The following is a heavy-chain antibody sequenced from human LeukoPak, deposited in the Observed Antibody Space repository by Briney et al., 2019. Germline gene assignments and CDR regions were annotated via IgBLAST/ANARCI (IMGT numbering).Heavy chain of an antibody. J-gene: IGHJ6*04. CDR2: IKQDGTEK. CDR1: GFTFTTYW. Sequence: GESLRLSCAASGFTFTTYWMSWVRQAPGKGLEWVTNIKQDGTEKYYVDSVKGRFTISRDNAKNSLYLQMNSLRAEDTAVYYCAELGITMIGGVWGKGTTVTISS. D-gene: IGHD3-10*02. V-gene: IGHV3-7*01. CDR3: AELGITMIGGV.